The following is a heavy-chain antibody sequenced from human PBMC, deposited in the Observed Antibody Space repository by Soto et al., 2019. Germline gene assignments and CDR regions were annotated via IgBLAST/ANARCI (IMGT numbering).Heavy chain of an antibody. Sequence: QVQLQESGPGLVKSSETLSLTCTVSGGSVTSEHYYWNWIRQPPGKGLEWIGYFFYTGSTNYNPSLESRFTMSVDVSKNHFSLRLNSVTAADTAVYYCAGGTDGKKVAYWGQGALVTVSS. V-gene: IGHV4-61*03. CDR1: GGSVTSEHYY. D-gene: IGHD5-12*01. CDR2: FFYTGST. CDR3: AGGTDGKKVAY. J-gene: IGHJ4*02.